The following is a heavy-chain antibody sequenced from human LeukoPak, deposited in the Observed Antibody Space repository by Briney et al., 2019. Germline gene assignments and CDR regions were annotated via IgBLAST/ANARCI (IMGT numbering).Heavy chain of an antibody. CDR1: GFTFSTYW. CDR3: ARAPSEIGGYYPEYFRH. D-gene: IGHD3-3*01. V-gene: IGHV3-74*01. CDR2: IKSDGST. J-gene: IGHJ1*01. Sequence: PGGSLRLSCAASGFTFSTYWMHWVRHAPGKGLVWVSRIKSDGSTNYADSVKGRFTISRDNAKNTLSLQMNSLRPGDTGVYYCARAPSEIGGYYPEYFRHWGQGTLVTVSS.